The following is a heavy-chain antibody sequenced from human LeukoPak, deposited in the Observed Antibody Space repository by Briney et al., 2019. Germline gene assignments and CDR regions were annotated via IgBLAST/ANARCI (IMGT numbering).Heavy chain of an antibody. V-gene: IGHV1-2*02. J-gene: IGHJ6*03. D-gene: IGHD6-13*01. Sequence: ASVKVSCKASGYTFTGYYMHWVRQAPGQGLEWMGWINPNSGGTNYAQKFQGRVTMTRDTSISTAYMELSRLRSDDTAVYYCARDFKQLVTGYYYYMDVWGKGTTVTVSS. CDR3: ARDFKQLVTGYYYYMDV. CDR2: INPNSGGT. CDR1: GYTFTGYY.